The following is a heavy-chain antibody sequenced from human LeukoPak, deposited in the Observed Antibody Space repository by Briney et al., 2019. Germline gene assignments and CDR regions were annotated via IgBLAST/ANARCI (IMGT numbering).Heavy chain of an antibody. CDR3: ARDSNLAGLDY. CDR1: GDPISSNY. J-gene: IGHJ4*02. Sequence: PSETLSLTCTVSGDPISSNYWNWIRQPPGKGLEWIGSIYHSGSTYYNPSLKSRVTISVDTSKNQFSLKLSSVTAADTAVYYCARDSNLAGLDYWGQGTLVTVSS. D-gene: IGHD6-19*01. CDR2: IYHSGST. V-gene: IGHV4-38-2*02.